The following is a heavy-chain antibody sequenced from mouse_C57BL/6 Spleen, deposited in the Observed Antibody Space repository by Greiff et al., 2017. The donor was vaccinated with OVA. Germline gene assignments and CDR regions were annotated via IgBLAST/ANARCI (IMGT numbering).Heavy chain of an antibody. V-gene: IGHV1-59*01. CDR3: ARGRAAQAEDY. J-gene: IGHJ2*01. CDR1: GYTFTSYW. D-gene: IGHD3-2*02. Sequence: QVQLQQPGAELVRPGTSVKLSCKASGYTFTSYWMHWVKQRPGQGLEWIGVIDPSDSYTNYNQKFKGKATLTVDTSSSTAYMQLSSLTSEDSAVYYCARGRAAQAEDYWGQGTTLTVSS. CDR2: IDPSDSYT.